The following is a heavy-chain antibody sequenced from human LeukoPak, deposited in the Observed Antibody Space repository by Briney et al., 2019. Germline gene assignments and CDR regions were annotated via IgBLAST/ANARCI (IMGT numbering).Heavy chain of an antibody. Sequence: PGGYLRFSCAASGFTFSSYSMNWVRQAPGKGLEGVSYISSSSSTIYYADSVKGRFTISRDNSKNTLYLQMNSLRAEDTAVYYCAKKYNTGLDPWGQGTLVTVSS. D-gene: IGHD1-14*01. CDR3: AKKYNTGLDP. CDR2: ISSSSSTI. J-gene: IGHJ5*02. V-gene: IGHV3-48*01. CDR1: GFTFSSYS.